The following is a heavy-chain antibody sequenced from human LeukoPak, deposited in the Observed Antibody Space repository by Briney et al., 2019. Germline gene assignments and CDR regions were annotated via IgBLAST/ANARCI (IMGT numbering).Heavy chain of an antibody. Sequence: PSETLSLTCTVSGGSISSYYWNWIRQPPWKGLEWIGYIYYSGSTNYNPSLKSRVTMSVDTSKNQFSLKLNSVTAADTAVYFCARESLEDTYYYYIDVWGKGTTVTVSS. D-gene: IGHD5-18*01. CDR3: ARESLEDTYYYYIDV. CDR1: GGSISSYY. V-gene: IGHV4-59*12. CDR2: IYYSGST. J-gene: IGHJ6*03.